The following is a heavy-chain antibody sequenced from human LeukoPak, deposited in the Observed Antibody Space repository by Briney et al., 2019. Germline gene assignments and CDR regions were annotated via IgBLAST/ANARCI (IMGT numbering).Heavy chain of an antibody. J-gene: IGHJ4*02. CDR1: GFTFSSYS. D-gene: IGHD6-6*01. CDR2: ISSSSYI. Sequence: PGGSLRLSCAASGFTFSSYSMNWVRQAPGKGLEWVSSISSSSYIYYADSVKGRFTISRDNAKNSLYLQMNSLRAEDTAVYYCARDPGGSSSPFDYWGQGTLVTVSS. V-gene: IGHV3-21*01. CDR3: ARDPGGSSSPFDY.